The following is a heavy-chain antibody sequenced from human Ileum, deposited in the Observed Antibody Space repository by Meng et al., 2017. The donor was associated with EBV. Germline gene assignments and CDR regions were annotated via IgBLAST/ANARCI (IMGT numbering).Heavy chain of an antibody. D-gene: IGHD3-10*01. CDR1: GDSVSVSDW. CDR2: VYHDGAT. J-gene: IGHJ4*02. V-gene: IGHV4-4*02. Sequence: QVPLQEAGPGLVKPSGTLSLTCAVSGDSVSVSDWWSWVGLPPGKGLEWIGEVYHDGATNYHPSLKSRVTISLDKSKNEVNLLLSSLTAADTAVYFCARSSPIVRGLDYWGQGTLVTVSS. CDR3: ARSSPIVRGLDY.